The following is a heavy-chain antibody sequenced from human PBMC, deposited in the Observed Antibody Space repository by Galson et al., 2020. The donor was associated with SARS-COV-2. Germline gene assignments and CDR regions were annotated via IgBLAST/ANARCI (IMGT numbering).Heavy chain of an antibody. V-gene: IGHV4-31*03. D-gene: IGHD3-10*01. J-gene: IGHJ4*02. CDR2: IFYSGST. CDR3: ARNYYGLGSFEY. Sequence: ASETLSLTCTVSGDSVSSAGYYCTWIRQHPGQGLEWIGYIFYSGSTHYNPSLKSRVTISVDPSKNQFSLKLNSVTAADTAVYYCARNYYGLGSFEYWGQGTLVTVSS. CDR1: GDSVSSAGYY.